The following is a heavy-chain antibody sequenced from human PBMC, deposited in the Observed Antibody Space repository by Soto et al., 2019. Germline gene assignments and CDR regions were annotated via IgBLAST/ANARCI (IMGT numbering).Heavy chain of an antibody. Sequence: QVQLQQWDAGLLKPSETLSLTCAVYGGSFSGYYWSWIRQPPGKGLEWIGEINHSGSTNDNPSLKSRVTISVDTSKNQFSLKLSSVTAADTAVYYCARGGDYDSDAFDIWGQGTMVTVSS. V-gene: IGHV4-34*01. D-gene: IGHD4-17*01. CDR3: ARGGDYDSDAFDI. CDR1: GGSFSGYY. CDR2: INHSGST. J-gene: IGHJ3*02.